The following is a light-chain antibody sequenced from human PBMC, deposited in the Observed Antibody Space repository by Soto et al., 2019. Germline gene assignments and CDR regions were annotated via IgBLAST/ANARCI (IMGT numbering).Light chain of an antibody. J-gene: IGKJ1*01. Sequence: EIVMTQSPATLSVSPGERATLSCRASQSVSSNYLTWYQQKPGQAPRLLIFGASSRSTGIPVRFSGSGSGADYTLTISSLEPEDFAVYYCQQRSNLPWTFGQGTKVDIK. CDR3: QQRSNLPWT. CDR2: GAS. V-gene: IGKV3D-20*02. CDR1: QSVSSNY.